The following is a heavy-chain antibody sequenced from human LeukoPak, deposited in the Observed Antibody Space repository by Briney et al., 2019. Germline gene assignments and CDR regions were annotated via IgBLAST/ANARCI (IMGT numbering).Heavy chain of an antibody. CDR2: ISAYNGDT. Sequence: ASVKVSCKASGYTFTSYGISWVRQAPGQGFEWMGWISAYNGDTNYAQNVQGRLTMTTDTSTGTAYMELRSLRSDDTAVYYCGRLADKKLQRFLDYWGQGTLVTVSS. CDR1: GYTFTSYG. D-gene: IGHD2-15*01. J-gene: IGHJ4*02. CDR3: GRLADKKLQRFLDY. V-gene: IGHV1-18*01.